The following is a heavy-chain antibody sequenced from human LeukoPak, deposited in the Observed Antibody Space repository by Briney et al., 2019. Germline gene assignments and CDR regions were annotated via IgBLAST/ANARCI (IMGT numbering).Heavy chain of an antibody. CDR2: IYPGDSDT. V-gene: IGHV5-51*01. J-gene: IGHJ4*02. Sequence: KVGESLKISCKCSGYSFTTYWIAWVRQMPGKGLEWMGVIYPGDSDTRYSPSFQGQVTLSADKSISTAYLQWSSLKASDTAIYYCARALVGAATLSYWGQGTLVTVSS. CDR1: GYSFTTYW. D-gene: IGHD1-26*01. CDR3: ARALVGAATLSY.